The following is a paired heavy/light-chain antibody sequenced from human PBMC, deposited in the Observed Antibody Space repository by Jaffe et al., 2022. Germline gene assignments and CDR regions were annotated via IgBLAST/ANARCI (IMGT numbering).Light chain of an antibody. Sequence: QSVLTQPPSASGTPGQTVTISCSGSSSNIGIKNVHWYQQVPGTAPKLLIYSTNKWPSGVPDRFSGSKSGTSASLAISGLQPEDEADYYCVAWDDSLSGWVFGGGTKVTVL. CDR2: STN. V-gene: IGLV1-44*01. CDR3: VAWDDSLSGWV. J-gene: IGLJ3*02. CDR1: SSNIGIKN.
Heavy chain of an antibody. CDR1: GFTFGAYA. D-gene: IGHD4-17*01. CDR2: ITGASASI. J-gene: IGHJ4*02. Sequence: EVQLLQSGGTLVQPGGSLRLSCAASGFTFGAYAMNWVRQAPGKGLEWVSAITGASASIYYTHSVKGRFTISRDNSMSTLYLHMNSLRAEDTAVYYCVKEGGDYGDHPFDNWGQGTLVTVSS. V-gene: IGHV3-23*01. CDR3: VKEGGDYGDHPFDN.